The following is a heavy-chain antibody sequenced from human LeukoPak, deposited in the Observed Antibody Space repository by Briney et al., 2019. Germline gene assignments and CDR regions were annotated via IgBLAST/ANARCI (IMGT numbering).Heavy chain of an antibody. V-gene: IGHV3-30*02. CDR2: IRKVGNDK. Sequence: GGSLRLSCAASGFTFDCCGMHWVRQAPGKGLEWVAFIRKVGNDKYYADSVKGRFFISRDNSKNTLSLQMNSLRAEDTAVYYCARDSTEIFGVVKGRAFDIWGQGTMVTVSS. CDR1: GFTFDCCG. CDR3: ARDSTEIFGVVKGRAFDI. J-gene: IGHJ3*02. D-gene: IGHD3-3*01.